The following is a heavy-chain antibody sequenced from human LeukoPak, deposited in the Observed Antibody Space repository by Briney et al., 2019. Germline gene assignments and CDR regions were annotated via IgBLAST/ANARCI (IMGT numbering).Heavy chain of an antibody. Sequence: SETLSLTCTVSGGSISSYYGSWIRQPPGKGLEWIGYIYYSGSTKYNPSLERRISISVDTSKNQFSLRLSSVTAADRAVYYCARGPGSRYLDYWGQGIPVTVSS. V-gene: IGHV4-59*01. CDR1: GGSISSYY. CDR2: IYYSGST. CDR3: ARGPGSRYLDY. J-gene: IGHJ4*02. D-gene: IGHD3-10*01.